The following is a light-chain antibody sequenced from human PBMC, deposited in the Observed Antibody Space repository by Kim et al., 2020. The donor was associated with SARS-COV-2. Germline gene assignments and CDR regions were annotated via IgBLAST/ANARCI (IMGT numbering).Light chain of an antibody. V-gene: IGKV1-17*02. CDR2: EAS. CDR1: EDIRES. Sequence: QMTQSPSSLSASVGDGITITCRAGEDIRESVAWYQHKPGKAPTRLVFEASTLEGGVPPRFSASGSGTQFALIINNLQPEDSATYFCLQHHLYPLTFGGGTRVEIK. CDR3: LQHHLYPLT. J-gene: IGKJ4*02.